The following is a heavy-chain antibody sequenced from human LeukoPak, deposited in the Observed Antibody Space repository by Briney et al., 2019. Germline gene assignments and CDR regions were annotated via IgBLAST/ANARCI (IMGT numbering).Heavy chain of an antibody. J-gene: IGHJ6*02. CDR3: AKIISYWAYYYGMDV. Sequence: PGGSLRLSCAASGFTFSSYAMSWVRHAPGKGLEWVSAISGSGGSTYYADSVKGRFTISRGNSKNTLYLQMNSLRAEDTAVYYCAKIISYWAYYYGMDVWGQGTTVTVSS. CDR1: GFTFSSYA. D-gene: IGHD1-26*01. CDR2: ISGSGGST. V-gene: IGHV3-23*01.